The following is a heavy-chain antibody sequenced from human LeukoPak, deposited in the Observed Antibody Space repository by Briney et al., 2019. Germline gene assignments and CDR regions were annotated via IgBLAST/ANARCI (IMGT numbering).Heavy chain of an antibody. CDR1: GGTFSSYA. D-gene: IGHD2-2*01. CDR3: ANVVPAFSVVGYFDY. Sequence: ASVKVSCKASGGTFSSYAISWVRQAPGQGLEWMGGIIPIFGTANYAQKFQGRVTITTDESTSTAYMELSSLRSEDTAVYYCANVVPAFSVVGYFDYWGQGTLVTVSS. CDR2: IIPIFGTA. V-gene: IGHV1-69*05. J-gene: IGHJ4*02.